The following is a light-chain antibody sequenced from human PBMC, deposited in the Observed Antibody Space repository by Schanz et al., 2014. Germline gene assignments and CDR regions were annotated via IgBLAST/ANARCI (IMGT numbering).Light chain of an antibody. CDR3: ETWDDSLKGPV. V-gene: IGLV1-44*01. CDR2: ANN. Sequence: QSVLVQPPSLSGTPGQRVTVSCSGSSSNIGSTYVYWYQQLPGTAPKLLIYANNQRPSGVPARFSGSKSGTSASLAISGLQSEDEADYYCETWDDSLKGPVFGGGTKLTVL. J-gene: IGLJ3*02. CDR1: SSNIGSTY.